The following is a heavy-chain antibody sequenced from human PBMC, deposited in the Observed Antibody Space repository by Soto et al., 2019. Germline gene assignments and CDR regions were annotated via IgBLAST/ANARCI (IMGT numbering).Heavy chain of an antibody. CDR3: TRGRTPSVVVTAHRPFDY. V-gene: IGHV4-34*02. CDR2: NNHSGSA. CDR1: GESFSGYF. D-gene: IGHD2-21*02. J-gene: IGHJ4*02. Sequence: QVQLQQWGAGLLRPSETLSLTCTVYGESFSGYFWTWLRQPPGKGLEWIGENNHSGSANYNPSLKSRVTISGKTSKNQYPQKLSPVTAADTAVYYCTRGRTPSVVVTAHRPFDYWGQGTLVTVSA.